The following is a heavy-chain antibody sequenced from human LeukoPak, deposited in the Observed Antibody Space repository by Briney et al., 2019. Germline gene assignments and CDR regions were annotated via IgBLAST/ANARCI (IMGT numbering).Heavy chain of an antibody. V-gene: IGHV3-30*18. J-gene: IGHJ4*02. CDR2: ISYDGSNK. CDR3: AKEANGVCSL. D-gene: IGHD2-8*01. Sequence: GGSLRLSCAASGFTFSSYGMPWVRQAPGKGLEWVAVISYDGSNKYYADSVKGRFTISRDNSRNTLYLQMNSLRAEDTAVYYCAKEANGVCSLWGQGTLVTVSS. CDR1: GFTFSSYG.